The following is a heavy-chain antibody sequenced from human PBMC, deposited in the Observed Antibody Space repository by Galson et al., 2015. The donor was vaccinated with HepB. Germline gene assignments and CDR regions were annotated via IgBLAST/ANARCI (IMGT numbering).Heavy chain of an antibody. CDR3: ARTPYYGSRNFYNAWFGP. CDR2: INTNTGDP. J-gene: IGHJ5*02. D-gene: IGHD3-10*01. Sequence: SVKVSCKASGYTFTTYAMNWVRQAPGQGLEWMGWINTNTGDPTYAQGFTGRFVFSLDTSVSTAYLQISSLKAEDTAAYYCARTPYYGSRNFYNAWFGPWGQGTLVTVSS. CDR1: GYTFTTYA. V-gene: IGHV7-4-1*02.